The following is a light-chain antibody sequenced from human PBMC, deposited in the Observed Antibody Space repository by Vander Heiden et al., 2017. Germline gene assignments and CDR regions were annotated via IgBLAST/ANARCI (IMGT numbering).Light chain of an antibody. CDR3: QQYYCTPLT. CDR1: QSVLYSSNNKNY. J-gene: IGKJ4*02. Sequence: IVMTQSPDSLAVSLGERAPIHCKSSQSVLYSSNNKNYLAWYQQKPGQPPKLLIDWASTRESGVPDRCSGSGSGKDFTLTISSLQAEDVAVYYCQQYYCTPLTFGGGTKVEIK. CDR2: WAS. V-gene: IGKV4-1*01.